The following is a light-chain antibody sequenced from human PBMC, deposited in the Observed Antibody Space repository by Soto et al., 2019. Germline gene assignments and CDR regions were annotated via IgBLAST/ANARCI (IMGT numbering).Light chain of an antibody. V-gene: IGLV1-44*01. J-gene: IGLJ2*01. CDR2: GNN. Sequence: QTVVTQSPSASGTPGQRVTISCSGSSSNIGSNSVNWYQQLPGTAPKLLMDGNNQRPSGVPDRFSGSKSGTSASLAISGLQSEDDADYYCAAWDGSLNAVVFGGGTQLTVL. CDR3: AAWDGSLNAVV. CDR1: SSNIGSNS.